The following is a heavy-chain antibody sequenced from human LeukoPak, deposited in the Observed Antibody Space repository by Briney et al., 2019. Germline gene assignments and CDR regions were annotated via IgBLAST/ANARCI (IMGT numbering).Heavy chain of an antibody. D-gene: IGHD6-19*01. V-gene: IGHV3-21*01. J-gene: IGHJ3*02. CDR3: ARASGLSDSGWQNYAAFDI. Sequence: GGSLRLSCAASGFTFSSYSMNWVRQAPGKGLEWVSSISSSSSYIYYADSVKGGFTICRDNAKKSLYLQMNSLRAEDTAVYYCARASGLSDSGWQNYAAFDIWGQGTMVTVSS. CDR2: ISSSSSYI. CDR1: GFTFSSYS.